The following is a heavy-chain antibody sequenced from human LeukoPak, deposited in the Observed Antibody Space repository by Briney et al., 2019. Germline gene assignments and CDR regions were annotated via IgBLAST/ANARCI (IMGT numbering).Heavy chain of an antibody. V-gene: IGHV1-69*05. J-gene: IGHJ4*02. Sequence: SVKVSCKASGGTFSSYAISWVRQAPGQGLEWMGRIIPIFGTANYAQKFQGRVTITTDESTSTAYMELSSLKSEDTAVYYCAINYYDSSGYLPFSYWGQGTLVTVSS. D-gene: IGHD3-22*01. CDR1: GGTFSSYA. CDR3: AINYYDSSGYLPFSY. CDR2: IIPIFGTA.